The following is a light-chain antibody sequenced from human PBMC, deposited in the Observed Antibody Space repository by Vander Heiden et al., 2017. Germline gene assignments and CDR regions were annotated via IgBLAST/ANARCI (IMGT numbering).Light chain of an antibody. CDR2: WAS. CDR1: QSVFDSSTNKNY. V-gene: IGKV4-1*01. J-gene: IGKJ4*01. CDR3: QQFHTSPLT. Sequence: DIVMPQSPDSLAVSLGERATINCKARQSVFDSSTNKNYLAWYQQKPGQPPKLLISWASTRESGVPERFSGSGSGTDFTLTIRSLQAEDVAVYYCQQFHTSPLTFGGGTKVEMK.